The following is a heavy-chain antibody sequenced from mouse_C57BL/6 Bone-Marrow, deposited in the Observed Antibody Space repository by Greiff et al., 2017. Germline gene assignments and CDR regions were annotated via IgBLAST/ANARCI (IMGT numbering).Heavy chain of an antibody. D-gene: IGHD5-1*01. V-gene: IGHV1-47*01. CDR3: ARSSTFFYYFDY. J-gene: IGHJ2*01. CDR1: GYTFTTYP. CDR2: FHPYNDDT. Sequence: QVQLQQSGAELVKPGASVKMSCKASGYTFTTYPIEWMKQNHGKSLEWIGNFHPYNDDTKYNEKFKGKATLTVEKSYNTVDLELSRLTSDDSAVYYCARSSTFFYYFDYWGQGTTLTVSS.